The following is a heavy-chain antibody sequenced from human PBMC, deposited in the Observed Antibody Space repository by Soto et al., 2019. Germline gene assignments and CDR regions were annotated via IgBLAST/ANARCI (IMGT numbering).Heavy chain of an antibody. Sequence: QVQLQVWGTGLVKPSQTLSLTCTVSGGSISSASYYWSWIRLHPGKGLEYIGYIYYSGSTSYNPSLKSRVSMSVDTSKNQFSLKLSSVTAADTAVYYCASSPMGGDYVWGSYPYWGQGTLVTVSS. CDR2: IYYSGST. CDR3: ASSPMGGDYVWGSYPY. V-gene: IGHV4-31*03. D-gene: IGHD3-16*02. CDR1: GGSISSASYY. J-gene: IGHJ4*02.